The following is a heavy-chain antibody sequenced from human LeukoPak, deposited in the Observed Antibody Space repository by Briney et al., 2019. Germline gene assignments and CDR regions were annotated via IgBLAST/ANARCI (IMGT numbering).Heavy chain of an antibody. D-gene: IGHD1-26*01. V-gene: IGHV4-59*10. CDR1: GGSFSGYY. J-gene: IGHJ5*02. CDR2: IYASGST. Sequence: SETLSLTCAVYGGSFSGYYWSWIRQPAGKGLEWIGRIYASGSTNYNPSLRSRVTISVDKSKNQFSLKLTSATAADTAVYYCARSYLGGTYYDWFDPWGQGTLVTVSS. CDR3: ARSYLGGTYYDWFDP.